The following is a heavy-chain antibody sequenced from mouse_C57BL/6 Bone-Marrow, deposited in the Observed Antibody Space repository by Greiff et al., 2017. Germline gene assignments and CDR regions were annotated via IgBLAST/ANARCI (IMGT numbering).Heavy chain of an antibody. CDR3: AIRGTTVVAEGFDY. J-gene: IGHJ2*01. CDR1: GYTFTSYW. V-gene: IGHV1-74*01. D-gene: IGHD1-1*01. CDR2: IHPSDSDT. Sequence: QVHVKQPGAELVKPGASVKVSCKASGYTFTSYWMHWVKQRPGQGLEWIGRIHPSDSDTNYNQKFKGKATLTVAKSSSTAYMQLSSLTSEDSAVYYCAIRGTTVVAEGFDYWGQGTTLTVSS.